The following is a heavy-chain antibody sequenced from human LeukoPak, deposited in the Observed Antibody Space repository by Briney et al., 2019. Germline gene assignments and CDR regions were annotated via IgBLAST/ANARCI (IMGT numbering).Heavy chain of an antibody. CDR2: MNPNSGNT. CDR3: ARTLSGWLLVGGDASGI. D-gene: IGHD2-15*01. CDR1: GYTFTSYD. V-gene: IGHV1-8*01. Sequence: ASVKVSCKASGYTFTSYDINWVRQATGQGVEWMGWMNPNSGNTGYAQKFQGRVTMTRNTSISTAYMELSSVRSENTPVYYIARTLSGWLLVGGDASGIWGEGTMGTVSP. J-gene: IGHJ3*02.